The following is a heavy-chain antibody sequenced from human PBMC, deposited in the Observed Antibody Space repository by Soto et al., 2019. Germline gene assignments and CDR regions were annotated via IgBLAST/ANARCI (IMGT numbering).Heavy chain of an antibody. CDR3: ARGGSSGYYIGYGMDV. V-gene: IGHV1-2*04. D-gene: IGHD3-22*01. Sequence: AAVKVSCKASAYTFTGYDMHWVRQAPGHGLEWMGWINPNSGGTNYAQKFQGWVTMTRDTSISTAYMELSRLRSDDTAVYYCARGGSSGYYIGYGMDVWGQGTTVTVSS. CDR2: INPNSGGT. CDR1: AYTFTGYD. J-gene: IGHJ6*02.